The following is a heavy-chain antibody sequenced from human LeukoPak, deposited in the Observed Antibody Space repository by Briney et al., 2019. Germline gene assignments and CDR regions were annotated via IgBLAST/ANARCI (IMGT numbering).Heavy chain of an antibody. V-gene: IGHV3-23*01. Sequence: PGGSLRLSCAASGFTFSSYAMSWVRQVPGKGLEWVSSIGGSGGSTYYADSVKGRFTISRDNSKNTLYLQMNSLRAEDTALYYCAEWNSVYWYFDLWGRGTLVTVSS. CDR1: GFTFSSYA. D-gene: IGHD1-1*01. CDR3: AEWNSVYWYFDL. CDR2: IGGSGGST. J-gene: IGHJ2*01.